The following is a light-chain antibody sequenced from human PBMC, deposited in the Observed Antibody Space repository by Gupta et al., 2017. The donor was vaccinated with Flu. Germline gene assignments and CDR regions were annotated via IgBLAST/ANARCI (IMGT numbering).Light chain of an antibody. CDR2: DDS. J-gene: IGLJ3*02. Sequence: SYVLTQPPSVSVAPGQTARITCGGNNIGSKSVHWYQQKPFHVPGLVVYDDSDWPSGIPERFSGSNSGNTATLTISRVEAGDEADYYCQLWDSSSYLLWVFGGGTKLTVL. CDR3: QLWDSSSYLLWV. V-gene: IGLV3-21*02. CDR1: NIGSKS.